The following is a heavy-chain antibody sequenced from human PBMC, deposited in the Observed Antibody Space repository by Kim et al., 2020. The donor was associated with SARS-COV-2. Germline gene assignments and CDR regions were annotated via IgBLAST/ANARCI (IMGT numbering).Heavy chain of an antibody. CDR2: INHSGST. CDR1: GGSFSGYY. D-gene: IGHD3-10*02. V-gene: IGHV4-34*01. J-gene: IGHJ4*02. Sequence: SETLSLTCAVYGGSFSGYYWSWIRQPPGKGLEWIGEINHSGSTNYNPSLKSRVTISVDTSKNQFSLKLSSVTAADTAVYYCALKGLFVSTRKKGDYWGQGTLVTVSS. CDR3: ALKGLFVSTRKKGDY.